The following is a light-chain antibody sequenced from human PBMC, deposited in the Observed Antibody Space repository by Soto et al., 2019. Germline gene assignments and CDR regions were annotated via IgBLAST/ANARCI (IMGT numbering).Light chain of an antibody. V-gene: IGKV1-39*01. J-gene: IGKJ3*01. CDR3: QQSFSSPGT. CDR1: KSISSY. Sequence: DIQMTQSPSSLSASVGDRVTITCRASKSISSYLNWYQQKPGKAPKLLIYAASNLQSGVPSRFSGSGSVTDITLTISSLQPEDFATYYCQQSFSSPGTFGPGTKVDIK. CDR2: AAS.